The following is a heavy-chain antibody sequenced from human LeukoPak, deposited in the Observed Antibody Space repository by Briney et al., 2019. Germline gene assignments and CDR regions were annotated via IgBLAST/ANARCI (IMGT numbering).Heavy chain of an antibody. V-gene: IGHV3-23*01. CDR1: PIHFTSFA. J-gene: IGHJ5*02. CDR3: AKDMRGRVRFRDYYGSGNWFDP. Sequence: SLRHLSAPLPIHFTSFALTSFPHSLVHRFYTNSPFHGSGSSTYYADSVKGRFTISRDNSKNTLYLQMNSLRAEDTAVYYCAKDMRGRVRFRDYYGSGNWFDPWGQGTLVTVSS. D-gene: IGHD3-10*01. CDR2: FHGSGSST.